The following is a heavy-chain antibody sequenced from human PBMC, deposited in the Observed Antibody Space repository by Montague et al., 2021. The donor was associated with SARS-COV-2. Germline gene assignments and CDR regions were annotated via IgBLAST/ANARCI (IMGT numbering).Heavy chain of an antibody. Sequence: SLRLSCAASGFIFSNFAFHWVRQAPGKGLEWVAIITDDGIDKFYADSVKGRFTISRDNSKNTLYLRLNSLTPEDTAVYYCARDRVPPDYGGAFDLWGRGTLVTVSS. CDR3: ARDRVPPDYGGAFDL. CDR1: GFIFSNFA. D-gene: IGHD4/OR15-4a*01. V-gene: IGHV3-30*04. J-gene: IGHJ3*01. CDR2: ITDDGIDK.